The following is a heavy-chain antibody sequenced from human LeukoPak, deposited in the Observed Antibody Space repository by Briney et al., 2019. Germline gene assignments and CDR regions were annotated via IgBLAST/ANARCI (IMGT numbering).Heavy chain of an antibody. J-gene: IGHJ5*02. CDR3: AKKPAGFDP. D-gene: IGHD1-14*01. V-gene: IGHV3-23*01. CDR1: EFPLSGYS. Sequence: GGSLRLSCAASEFPLSGYSMSWVRQAPGRGVEWVSSIDGSGGFPYYADSVKGRFTISRDNSKNTLYLQITSLRAEDTAIYYCAKKPAGFDPWGQGTLVTVSS. CDR2: IDGSGGFP.